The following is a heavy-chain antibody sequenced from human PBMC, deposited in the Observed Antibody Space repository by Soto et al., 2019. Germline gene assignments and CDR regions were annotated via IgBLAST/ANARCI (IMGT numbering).Heavy chain of an antibody. J-gene: IGHJ4*02. Sequence: GRSLRLSCAASGFTFNNYAMTWVRQAPGKGLECISAISGSGGSKYYANFVRGRFTISRDISQNTVYLQMNKLRAEDTASYYCANAPAWELLPLFWGQGTPVTVSS. CDR3: ANAPAWELLPLF. CDR1: GFTFNNYA. V-gene: IGHV3-23*01. D-gene: IGHD1-26*01. CDR2: ISGSGGSK.